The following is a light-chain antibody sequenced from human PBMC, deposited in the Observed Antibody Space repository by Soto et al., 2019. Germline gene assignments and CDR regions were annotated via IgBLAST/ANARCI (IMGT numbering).Light chain of an antibody. CDR3: QHYYSYPWA. J-gene: IGKJ1*01. Sequence: IHMTPSPSFLSESLGHRFKKTYRASQGISSWLAWYQQKPGKAPKLLIYAASTLQSGVPSRFSGSGSGTEFTLTISCLQSEDFATYYCQHYYSYPWAFGQGTKVDI. CDR1: QGISSW. CDR2: AAS. V-gene: IGKV1-9*01.